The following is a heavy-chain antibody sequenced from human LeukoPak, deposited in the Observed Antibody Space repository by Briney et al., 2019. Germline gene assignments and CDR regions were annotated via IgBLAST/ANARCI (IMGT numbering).Heavy chain of an antibody. CDR1: GFTFSTYW. V-gene: IGHV3-7*01. J-gene: IGHJ4*02. D-gene: IGHD1-14*01. Sequence: GGSLRLSCAVSGFTFSTYWMSWVRQAPGKGLEWVANIKEDGSETYYVDSLKGRFTISRDNVKNSLYLQINRLRAGDSAVYYCARDSFETDIDYWGQGTLVTVSS. CDR3: ARDSFETDIDY. CDR2: IKEDGSET.